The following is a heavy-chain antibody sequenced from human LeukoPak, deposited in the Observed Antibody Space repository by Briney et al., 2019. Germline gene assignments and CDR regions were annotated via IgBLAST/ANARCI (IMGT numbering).Heavy chain of an antibody. V-gene: IGHV3-7*01. CDR3: ARVRCSGASCYFDS. CDR1: GFTFSDYY. Sequence: GGSLRLSCAASGFTFSDYYMSWIRQAPGKGLEWVANIKQAGSEKYYVDSVKGRFTISRDNAKNSLYLQMNSLRAEDTAVYYCARVRCSGASCYFDSWGQGTVVTVSS. D-gene: IGHD2-15*01. J-gene: IGHJ4*02. CDR2: IKQAGSEK.